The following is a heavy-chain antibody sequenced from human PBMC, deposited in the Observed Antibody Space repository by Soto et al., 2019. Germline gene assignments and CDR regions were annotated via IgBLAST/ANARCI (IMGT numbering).Heavy chain of an antibody. CDR2: IYYSGST. CDR3: ASPNAGYCSGGSCYALDY. CDR1: GGSISSGDYY. V-gene: IGHV4-30-4*01. D-gene: IGHD2-15*01. J-gene: IGHJ4*02. Sequence: LSLTCTVSGGSISSGDYYWSWIRQPPGKGLEWIGYIYYSGSTYYNPSLKSRVTISVDTSKNQFSLKLSSVTAADTAVYYCASPNAGYCSGGSCYALDYWGQGTLVTVSS.